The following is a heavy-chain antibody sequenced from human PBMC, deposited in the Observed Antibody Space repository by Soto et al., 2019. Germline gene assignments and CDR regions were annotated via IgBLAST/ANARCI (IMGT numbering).Heavy chain of an antibody. V-gene: IGHV3-7*01. CDR2: IKEDGSEI. D-gene: IGHD4-17*01. CDR1: GFTFGRHW. CDR3: ARDTYGDNGQVPDY. J-gene: IGHJ4*02. Sequence: GGSLRLSCAGSGFTFGRHWMTWVRQAPGKGLEWVANIKEDGSEIYYLDSVKGRFTISRDNAKNSVYLQMNSLRAEDTALYYCARDTYGDNGQVPDYWGQGTLVTV.